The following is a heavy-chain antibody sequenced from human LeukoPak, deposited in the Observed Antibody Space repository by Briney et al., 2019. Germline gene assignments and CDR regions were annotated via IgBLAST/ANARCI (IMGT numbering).Heavy chain of an antibody. CDR2: ISSEGATT. D-gene: IGHD1-26*01. CDR3: AKGLGATLRSYFDY. Sequence: GGSLRLSCLVSGFSFRSYAMHWVRQAPGKGLEYVSSISSEGATTYYADSVKGRFTISRDNSKNTLYLQMNSLRAEDTAVYYCAKGLGATLRSYFDYWGQGTLVTVSS. J-gene: IGHJ4*02. V-gene: IGHV3-64*04. CDR1: GFSFRSYA.